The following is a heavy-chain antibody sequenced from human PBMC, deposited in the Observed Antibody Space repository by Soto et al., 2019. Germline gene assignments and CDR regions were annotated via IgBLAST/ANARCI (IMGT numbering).Heavy chain of an antibody. CDR1: GDTDTNYV. D-gene: IGHD3-16*02. V-gene: IGHV1-69*01. CDR3: EAEMTFGKLSVV. CDR2: FFPKFGTT. J-gene: IGHJ6*02. Sequence: QVQLVQSGAEVKKPGSSVKVSCKASGDTDTNYVISWVRQAPGQGLEWMGGFFPKFGTTYSAQKLQDRLTITADERTSTVYMQLSSLRLDDTAVYYCEAEMTFGKLSVVWGQGTTVTVSS.